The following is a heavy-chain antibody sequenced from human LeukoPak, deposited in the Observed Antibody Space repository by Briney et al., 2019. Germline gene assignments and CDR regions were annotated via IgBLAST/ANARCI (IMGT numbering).Heavy chain of an antibody. J-gene: IGHJ3*02. Sequence: SVKVSCKASGGTFSSYAISWVRQAPGQGLEWMGGIIPIFGTANYAQKFQGRVTITTDESTSTAYMELSSLRSEDTAVYYCARAKPVEYSSSSGAFDIWGQGTMVTVSS. D-gene: IGHD6-6*01. CDR3: ARAKPVEYSSSSGAFDI. CDR1: GGTFSSYA. V-gene: IGHV1-69*05. CDR2: IIPIFGTA.